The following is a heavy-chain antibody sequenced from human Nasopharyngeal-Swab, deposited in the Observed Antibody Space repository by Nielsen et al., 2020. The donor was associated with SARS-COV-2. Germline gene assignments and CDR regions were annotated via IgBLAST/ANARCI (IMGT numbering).Heavy chain of an antibody. CDR1: GYTFTSYG. Sequence: ASVKVSCKASGYTFTSYGISWVRQAPGQGLEWMGWISAYNGNTNYAQKLQGRVTMTTDTSTSTAYLELTSLISEDTAVYYCARGSSPDWNYYYMDVWGKGTTVTVSS. V-gene: IGHV1-18*01. J-gene: IGHJ6*03. CDR3: ARGSSPDWNYYYMDV. D-gene: IGHD1-1*01. CDR2: ISAYNGNT.